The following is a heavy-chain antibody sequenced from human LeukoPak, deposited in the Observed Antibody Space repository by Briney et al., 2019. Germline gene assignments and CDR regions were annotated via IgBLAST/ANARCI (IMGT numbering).Heavy chain of an antibody. Sequence: SEALLLSCCIPGGYISSYYWSWIRQPPGKGLGWIGYIYYSGSTNYNPSLKSRVTMSIDTSKNQFSLKLSSVTAADTAVYYCARGPGYSSTTDAFEIWGQGTMVTVSS. CDR1: GGYISSYY. D-gene: IGHD6-13*01. CDR3: ARGPGYSSTTDAFEI. CDR2: IYYSGST. J-gene: IGHJ3*02. V-gene: IGHV4-59*12.